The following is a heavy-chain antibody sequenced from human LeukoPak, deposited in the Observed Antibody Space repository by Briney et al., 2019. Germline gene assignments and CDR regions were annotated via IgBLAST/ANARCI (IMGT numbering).Heavy chain of an antibody. V-gene: IGHV3-64*02. Sequence: TGGSLRLSCAASGFTFSSYAMHWVRQAPGKGLEYVSAISSNGGSTYYADSVKGRFTISRDNSKNTLYLQMGSLRAEDMAVYYCARGGGYSYAPLDYWGQGTLVTVSS. CDR3: ARGGGYSYAPLDY. CDR2: ISSNGGST. D-gene: IGHD5-18*01. J-gene: IGHJ4*02. CDR1: GFTFSSYA.